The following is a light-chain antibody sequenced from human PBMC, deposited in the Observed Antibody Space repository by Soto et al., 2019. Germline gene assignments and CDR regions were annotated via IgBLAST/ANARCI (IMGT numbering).Light chain of an antibody. CDR3: QQYGSSPRT. Sequence: IVLTQSPGTLSLSPGERATLSCRASQSVSSSFLAWYQQKVGQAPRLLIYGASSRATGIPDRFSGSGSGTDFTLTISRLEPEDFAVYYCQQYGSSPRTFGQGTRLEIX. CDR1: QSVSSSF. V-gene: IGKV3-20*01. CDR2: GAS. J-gene: IGKJ5*01.